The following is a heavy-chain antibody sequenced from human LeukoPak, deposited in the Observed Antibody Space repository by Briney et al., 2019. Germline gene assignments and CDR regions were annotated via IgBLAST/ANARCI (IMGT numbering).Heavy chain of an antibody. CDR1: GGTFSSYA. CDR3: ARDRGILTGYYIHDY. V-gene: IGHV1-69*04. J-gene: IGHJ4*02. D-gene: IGHD3-9*01. Sequence: SVKVSCKASGGTFSSYAISWVRQAPGQGLEWMGRIIPILGIANYAQKLQGRVTITADKSTSTAYMELSSLRSEDTAVYYCARDRGILTGYYIHDYWGQGTLVTVSS. CDR2: IIPILGIA.